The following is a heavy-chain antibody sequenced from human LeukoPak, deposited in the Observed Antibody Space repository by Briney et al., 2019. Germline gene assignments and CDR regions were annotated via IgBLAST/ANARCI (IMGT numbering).Heavy chain of an antibody. CDR3: AREDYYGMDV. J-gene: IGHJ6*02. CDR2: IKQDESEK. CDR1: GFTFSSFW. V-gene: IGHV3-7*04. Sequence: GGSLRLSCEASGFTFSSFWMSWVRQAPGKGLEWVANIKQDESEKSFVDSVKGRFTISRDNAKTSLYLQMNSLRAEDTAVYYCAREDYYGMDVWGQGTTVTVSS.